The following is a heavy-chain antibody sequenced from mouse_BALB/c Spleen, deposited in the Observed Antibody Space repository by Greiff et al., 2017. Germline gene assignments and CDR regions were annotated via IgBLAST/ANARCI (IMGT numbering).Heavy chain of an antibody. CDR2: IYPGGGYT. CDR1: GYTFTNYW. V-gene: IGHV1-63*02. Sequence: QVQLQQSGAELVRPGTSVKISCKASGYTFTNYWLGWVKQRPGHGLEWIGDIYPGGGYTNYNEKFKGKATLTADTSSSTAYMQLKSLTSEDSAVYYCARTGGSSSFDYWGQGTTLTVSS. J-gene: IGHJ2*01. CDR3: ARTGGSSSFDY. D-gene: IGHD1-1*01.